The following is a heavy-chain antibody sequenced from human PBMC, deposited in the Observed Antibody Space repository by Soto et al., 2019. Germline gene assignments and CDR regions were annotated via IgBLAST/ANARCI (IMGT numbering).Heavy chain of an antibody. J-gene: IGHJ2*01. CDR1: GYTFTSYG. CDR2: ISAYNGNT. D-gene: IGHD3-9*01. V-gene: IGHV1-18*01. Sequence: ASVKVSCKASGYTFTSYGISWVRQAPGKGLEWMGWISAYNGNTNYAQKLQGRVTMTTDTSTSTAYMELRSLRSDDTAVYYCARLLHDISTRVEVLWYFDLWGRGTLVTVLL. CDR3: ARLLHDISTRVEVLWYFDL.